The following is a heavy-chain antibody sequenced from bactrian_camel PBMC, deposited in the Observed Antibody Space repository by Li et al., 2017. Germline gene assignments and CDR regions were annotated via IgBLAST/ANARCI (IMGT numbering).Heavy chain of an antibody. Sequence: QVQLVESGGGLVQPGGPLRLSCVVSGFTSSFYYMSWVRQAPGKGLEWVSSIFSDGTKTYSADTMKDRLTVSRDNAKNTVSLQMNKLKPEDTAVYYCKAEDKYQLRGFCPPLWGQGTQ. CDR3: KAEDKYQLRGFCPPL. V-gene: IGHV3S5*01. J-gene: IGHJ4*01. CDR2: IFSDGTKT. CDR1: GFTSSFYY.